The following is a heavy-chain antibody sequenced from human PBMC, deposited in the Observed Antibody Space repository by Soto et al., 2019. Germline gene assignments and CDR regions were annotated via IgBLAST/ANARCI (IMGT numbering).Heavy chain of an antibody. CDR2: IIHIFGTA. J-gene: IGHJ6*02. CDR3: ASDTYYDFWSGHPLTVYYYYGMDV. D-gene: IGHD3-3*01. V-gene: IGHV1-69*13. Sequence: ASVKLSCKASGGTFSSYAISWVRQALGQVLAWMGGIIHIFGTANYAHKFQGRVTTTADESTSAAYMELSSLRSEDTAVYDCASDTYYDFWSGHPLTVYYYYGMDVWGQGTTVTVSS. CDR1: GGTFSSYA.